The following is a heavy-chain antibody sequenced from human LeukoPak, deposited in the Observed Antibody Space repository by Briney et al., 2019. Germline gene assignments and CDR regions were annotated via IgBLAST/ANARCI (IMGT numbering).Heavy chain of an antibody. CDR3: ARGGGRGFDY. Sequence: SETLSLTCAVYGGSCSGYYWSWIRQPPGKGLEWIGEINHSGSTNYNPSLKSRVTISVDTSKNQFSLKLSSVTAADTAVYYCARGGGRGFDYWGQGTLVTVSS. V-gene: IGHV4-34*01. CDR2: INHSGST. J-gene: IGHJ4*02. D-gene: IGHD3-16*01. CDR1: GGSCSGYY.